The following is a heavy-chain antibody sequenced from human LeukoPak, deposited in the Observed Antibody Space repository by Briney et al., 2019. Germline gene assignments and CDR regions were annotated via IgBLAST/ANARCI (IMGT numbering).Heavy chain of an antibody. CDR1: GFTFNSYA. CDR2: ISGNGGRT. CDR3: ARGTVTTLFDY. D-gene: IGHD4-17*01. V-gene: IGHV3-23*01. Sequence: GGSLRLSCAASGFTFNSYAMSWVRQAPGKGLEWVSAISGNGGRTYYADSVKGRFTTSRDNSKNTLYLQMNSLRAEDTAVYYCARGTVTTLFDYWGQGTLVTVSS. J-gene: IGHJ4*02.